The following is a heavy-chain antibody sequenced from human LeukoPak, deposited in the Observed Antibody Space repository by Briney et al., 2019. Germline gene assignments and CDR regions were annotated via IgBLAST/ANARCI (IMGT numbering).Heavy chain of an antibody. J-gene: IGHJ1*01. CDR2: IYYSGST. CDR3: ASSPKTNYDFWSGYHV. CDR1: GGSISSSSYY. Sequence: SETLSLTCTVSGGSISSSSYYWGWIRQPPGKGLEWIGSIYYSGSTYYNPSLKSRVTMSVDTSKNQFSLKLSSVTAADTAVYYCASSPKTNYDFWSGYHVWGQGTLVTVSS. V-gene: IGHV4-39*07. D-gene: IGHD3-3*01.